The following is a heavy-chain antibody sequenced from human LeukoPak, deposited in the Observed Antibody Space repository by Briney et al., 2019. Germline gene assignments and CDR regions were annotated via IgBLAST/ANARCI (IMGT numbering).Heavy chain of an antibody. D-gene: IGHD3-3*01. Sequence: PSETLSLTCTVSGGSISSYYWSWIRQPPGKGLEWIGYIYYSGSTNYNPSLKSRVTISVDTSKNQFPLKLSSVTAADTAVYYCSREVVFGVAVDGFDIWGQGTVVTVSS. CDR3: SREVVFGVAVDGFDI. V-gene: IGHV4-59*12. CDR1: GGSISSYY. J-gene: IGHJ3*02. CDR2: IYYSGST.